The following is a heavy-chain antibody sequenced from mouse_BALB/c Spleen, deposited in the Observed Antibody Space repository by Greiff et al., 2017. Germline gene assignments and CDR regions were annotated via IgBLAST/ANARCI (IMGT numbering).Heavy chain of an antibody. V-gene: IGHV1-15*01. CDR2: IDPETGGT. CDR3: TRGGLLRYYYAMDY. Sequence: QVQLQQSGAELVRPGASVTLSCKASGYTFTDYEMHWVKQTPVHGLEWIGAIDPETGGTAYNQKFKGKATLTADKSSSTAYMELRSLTSEDSAVYYCTRGGLLRYYYAMDYWGQGTSVTVSS. D-gene: IGHD1-1*01. J-gene: IGHJ4*01. CDR1: GYTFTDYE.